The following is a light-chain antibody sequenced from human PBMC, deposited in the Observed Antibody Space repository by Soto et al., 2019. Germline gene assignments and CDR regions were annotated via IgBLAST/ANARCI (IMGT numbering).Light chain of an antibody. CDR1: SGHSSYI. V-gene: IGLV4-60*02. J-gene: IGLJ3*02. CDR2: LEGSGNY. CDR3: ETWDSNTLRGV. Sequence: QLVLTQSSSASASLGSSVKLTCTLSSGHSSYIIAWHQQQPGKAPRYLMKLEGSGNYNKGSGVPDRFSGSSSGADRYLTISNLQFEDEADYYCETWDSNTLRGVFGGGTKLTVL.